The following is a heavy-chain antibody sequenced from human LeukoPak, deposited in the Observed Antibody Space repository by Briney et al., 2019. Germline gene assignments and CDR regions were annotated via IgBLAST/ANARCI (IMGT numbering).Heavy chain of an antibody. CDR1: GYSTSSGYF. CDR2: IYPTGET. Sequence: PSETLSLTCTVSGYSTSSGYFWGWIRQPPGKGLEWIGNIYPTGETYYNPSLNSRVTLSVDTSKNQFSLKMISVTAADTAVYYCARDRGSWPYYFDYWGQGALVTVSS. J-gene: IGHJ4*02. V-gene: IGHV4-38-2*02. D-gene: IGHD1-26*01. CDR3: ARDRGSWPYYFDY.